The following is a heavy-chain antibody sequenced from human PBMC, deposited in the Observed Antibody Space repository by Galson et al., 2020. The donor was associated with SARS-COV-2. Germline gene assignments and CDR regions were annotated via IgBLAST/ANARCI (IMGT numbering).Heavy chain of an antibody. V-gene: IGHV2-5*02. CDR2: ITWDDDK. Sequence: KMSGPTLVKPTETLTVTCTFSGFSLRASGEGVGWIRQPPGKALECLALITWDDDKRYSPSLQSRLAITKDTSKNQVVLTVTDMDPEDTGTYYCVHSASSTWYNTGGRAFENWGQGILVTVSS. D-gene: IGHD6-13*01. J-gene: IGHJ4*02. CDR1: GFSLRASGEG. CDR3: VHSASSTWYNTGGRAFEN.